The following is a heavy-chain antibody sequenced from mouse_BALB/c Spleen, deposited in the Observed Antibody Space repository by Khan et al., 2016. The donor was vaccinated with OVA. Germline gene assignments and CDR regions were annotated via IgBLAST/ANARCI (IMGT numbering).Heavy chain of an antibody. Sequence: VQLQQPGTVLARPGASVKMSCKASGYSFTDYWIHWVKQRPGQGLEWIGAFYPGNSDTSYNQKFKGKAKLTAVTSASTAYMELSSLTSEDSAVFYCTRAGYGAFAYWGQGTLVTVSA. D-gene: IGHD1-1*01. J-gene: IGHJ3*01. CDR1: GYSFTDYW. V-gene: IGHV1-5*01. CDR2: FYPGNSDT. CDR3: TRAGYGAFAY.